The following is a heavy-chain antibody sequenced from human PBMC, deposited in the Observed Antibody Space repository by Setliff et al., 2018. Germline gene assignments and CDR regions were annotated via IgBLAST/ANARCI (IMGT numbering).Heavy chain of an antibody. CDR3: ARRRCYYDSSGYRWGGFYFDY. CDR1: GYTFTGYY. V-gene: IGHV1-2*04. D-gene: IGHD3-22*01. CDR2: INPNSGGT. Sequence: ASVKVSCKASGYTFTGYYMHWVRQAPGQGLEWMGWINPNSGGTNYAQKFQGWVTMTRDTSISTAYMELSRLRSDDTAVYYCARRRCYYDSSGYRWGGFYFDYWGQGTLVTVSS. J-gene: IGHJ4*02.